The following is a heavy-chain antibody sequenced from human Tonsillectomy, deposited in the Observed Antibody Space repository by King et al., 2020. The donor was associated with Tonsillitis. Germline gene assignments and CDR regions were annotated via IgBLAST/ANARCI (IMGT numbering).Heavy chain of an antibody. V-gene: IGHV3-23*04. CDR1: GFTFSSCP. CDR3: AKVENGAPRLYYFDC. CDR2: VSFSGAST. Sequence: VQLVESGGGLVQPGGSLRLSCAASGFTFSSCPMSWVRQAPGKGLEWVSTVSFSGASTYYADSVRGRFTISRDNSENTLYLHLNTLRAEDTAVYYCAKVENGAPRLYYFDCWGQGTLVTVSS. J-gene: IGHJ4*02. D-gene: IGHD1-1*01.